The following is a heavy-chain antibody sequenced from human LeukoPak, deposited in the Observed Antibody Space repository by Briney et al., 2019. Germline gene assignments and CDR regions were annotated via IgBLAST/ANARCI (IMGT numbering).Heavy chain of an antibody. V-gene: IGHV4-59*01. CDR1: GGSISTYY. D-gene: IGHD5-18*01. CDR2: IYYTGAT. J-gene: IGHJ4*02. CDR3: ARAGYSYGTGYYFDY. Sequence: PSETLSLTCTVSGGSISTYYWSWIRLPPEKGLEWIGYIYYTGATYYNPSLKSRVTISLDTSKNHFSLKLSSVTAADAAVYYCARAGYSYGTGYYFDYWGQGALVTVSS.